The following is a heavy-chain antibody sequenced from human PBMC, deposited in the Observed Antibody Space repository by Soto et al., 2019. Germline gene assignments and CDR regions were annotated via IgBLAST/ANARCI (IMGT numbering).Heavy chain of an antibody. D-gene: IGHD2-15*01. V-gene: IGHV3-30-3*01. J-gene: IGHJ6*02. CDR2: IPYDGSNK. Sequence: QVQLVESGGGVVQPGRSLRLSCAASGFTFSSYAMHWVRQAPGKGLEWVAVIPYDGSNKYYADSVKGRFTISRDNSKNTLYLQMNSLRAEDTAVYYCARDRQGSDPGGMDGWGQGTTVTVSS. CDR3: ARDRQGSDPGGMDG. CDR1: GFTFSSYA.